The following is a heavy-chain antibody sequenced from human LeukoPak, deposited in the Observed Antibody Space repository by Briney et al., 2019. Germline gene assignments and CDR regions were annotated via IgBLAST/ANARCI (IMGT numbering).Heavy chain of an antibody. CDR1: GFTFSSYD. CDR2: VSGSGGST. CDR3: AKDSHSGTHFDS. D-gene: IGHD1-26*01. Sequence: GGSLRLSCAASGFTFSSYDMSWVRQAPGKGLEWVSAVSGSGGSTYYADSVKGRFTISRDNSKSTLFLQMNSLRAEDTAVYYCAKDSHSGTHFDSWGRGTLVTVSS. J-gene: IGHJ4*02. V-gene: IGHV3-23*01.